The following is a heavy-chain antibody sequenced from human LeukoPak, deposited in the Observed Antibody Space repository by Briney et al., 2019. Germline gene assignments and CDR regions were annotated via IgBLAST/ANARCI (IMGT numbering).Heavy chain of an antibody. D-gene: IGHD5-24*01. V-gene: IGHV3-7*01. CDR3: ARWLELMRNFDW. CDR2: IKQDGSEK. Sequence: GGSLRLSCVGSGFTFSDYWMSWVREAPGKGLEWVANIKQDGSEKDYVDALKGRFTISRDNAKNSLYLQMNSLRAEDTAVYYCARWLELMRNFDWWGQGTLVTVSS. J-gene: IGHJ4*02. CDR1: GFTFSDYW.